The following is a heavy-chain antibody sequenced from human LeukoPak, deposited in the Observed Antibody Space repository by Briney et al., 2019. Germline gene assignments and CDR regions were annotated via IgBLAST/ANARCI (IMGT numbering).Heavy chain of an antibody. J-gene: IGHJ5*02. D-gene: IGHD6-13*01. CDR2: VYFSGST. V-gene: IGHV4-39*01. CDR1: DGSVSSSTYF. CDR3: ARQGARGGTAAGSGGDR. Sequence: PSETLSLTCTVSDGSVSSSTYFRGWIRQPPGKGMEWIGSVYFSGSTYYTPSLKSRVTISVDTSKNQFSLKLNSVIAADTAVYHCARQGARGGTAAGSGGDRWGQRILVTVSS.